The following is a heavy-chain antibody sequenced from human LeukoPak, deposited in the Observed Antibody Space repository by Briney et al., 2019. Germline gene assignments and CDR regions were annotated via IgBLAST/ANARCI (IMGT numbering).Heavy chain of an antibody. CDR3: ARVHCSGGSCYYYYGMDV. CDR2: IYYSGST. Sequence: PSETLSLTCTVSGGSISSYYWSWIRQPPGKGLEWIGYIYYSGSTNYNPSLKSRVTISVDTSKNQFSLKLSSVTAADTAVYYCARVHCSGGSCYYYYGMDVWGQGTTVTVSS. D-gene: IGHD2-15*01. CDR1: GGSISSYY. J-gene: IGHJ6*02. V-gene: IGHV4-59*01.